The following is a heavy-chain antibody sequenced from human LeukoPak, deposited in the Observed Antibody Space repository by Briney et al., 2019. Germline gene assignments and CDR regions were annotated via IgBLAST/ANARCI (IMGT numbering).Heavy chain of an antibody. Sequence: PSETLSLTCTVSGYSISSGYYWGWIRQPPGKGLEWIGSIYHSGSTYYNPSLKIRVTISVDTAKNQFSMKLSSVTAADTAVYYCARGGLRYFDRLEPWGQGTLVTVSS. V-gene: IGHV4-38-2*02. CDR2: IYHSGST. D-gene: IGHD3-9*01. CDR1: GYSISSGYY. CDR3: ARGGLRYFDRLEP. J-gene: IGHJ5*02.